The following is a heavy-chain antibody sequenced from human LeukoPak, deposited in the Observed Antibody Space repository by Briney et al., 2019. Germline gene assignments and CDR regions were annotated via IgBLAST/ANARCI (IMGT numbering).Heavy chain of an antibody. D-gene: IGHD4-11*01. Sequence: GGSLRPSCAASGFTFSSYAMHWVRQAPGKGLEWVAVISYDGSKKYYADSVKGRFTISRDNSKNTLYLQMNGLRAEDTAVYFCARDWGMTTVERVDNWGQGTLVTVSS. CDR3: ARDWGMTTVERVDN. J-gene: IGHJ4*02. CDR1: GFTFSSYA. V-gene: IGHV3-30*04. CDR2: ISYDGSKK.